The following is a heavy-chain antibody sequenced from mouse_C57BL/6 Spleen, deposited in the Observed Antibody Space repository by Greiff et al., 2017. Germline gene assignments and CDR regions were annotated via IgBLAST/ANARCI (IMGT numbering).Heavy chain of an antibody. CDR2: ISDGGSYT. CDR3: ARGYYDYGYFDV. J-gene: IGHJ1*03. V-gene: IGHV5-4*03. CDR1: GFTFSSYA. Sequence: DVKLVESGGGLVKPGGSLKLSCAASGFTFSSYAMSWVRQTPEKRLEWVATISDGGSYTYYPDNVKGRFTISRDNAKNNLYLQMSHLKSEDTAMYYCARGYYDYGYFDVWGTGTTVTVSS. D-gene: IGHD2-4*01.